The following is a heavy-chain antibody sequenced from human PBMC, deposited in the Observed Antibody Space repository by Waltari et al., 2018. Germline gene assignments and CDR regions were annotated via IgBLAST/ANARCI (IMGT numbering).Heavy chain of an antibody. Sequence: QVQLQQWGAGLLKPSETLSLTCAVYGGSFSGYYWSWIRQPPGKGLEWIGEINHSGSTNYNPSLKSRVTISVDTSKNQFSLKLSSVTAADTAVYYCARGSPAVAGNTPFDYWGQGTLVTVSS. J-gene: IGHJ4*02. D-gene: IGHD6-19*01. V-gene: IGHV4-34*01. CDR3: ARGSPAVAGNTPFDY. CDR1: GGSFSGYY. CDR2: INHSGST.